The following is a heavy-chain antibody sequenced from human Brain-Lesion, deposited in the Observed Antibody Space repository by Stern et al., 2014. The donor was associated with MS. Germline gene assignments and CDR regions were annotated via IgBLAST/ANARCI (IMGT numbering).Heavy chain of an antibody. Sequence: QVQLVQSGPEVKKPGSSVQVSCKASGGTFRTYPITWVRQAPGQGLEWMGRIIPIFGSPNYAQKFQGRVTITEDRSTTTVYMKLSSLKSDDAAVYYCAKDGPALVTNWFDPWGRGTLVTVSS. CDR3: AKDGPALVTNWFDP. J-gene: IGHJ5*02. V-gene: IGHV1-69*06. CDR1: GGTFRTYP. CDR2: IIPIFGSP. D-gene: IGHD5-18*01.